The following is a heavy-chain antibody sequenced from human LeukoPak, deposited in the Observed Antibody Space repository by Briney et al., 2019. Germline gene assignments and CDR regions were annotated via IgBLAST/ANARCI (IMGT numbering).Heavy chain of an antibody. V-gene: IGHV3-53*01. CDR3: ARGVGRSYYGDY. J-gene: IGHJ4*02. CDR1: GFTFSNYA. Sequence: GRSLRLSCAASGFTFSNYAMHWVRQAPGKGLEWVSVIYSGGSTYYADSVKGRFTISRDNSKNTLYLQMNSLRAEDTAVYYCARGVGRSYYGDYWGQGTLVTVSS. CDR2: IYSGGST.